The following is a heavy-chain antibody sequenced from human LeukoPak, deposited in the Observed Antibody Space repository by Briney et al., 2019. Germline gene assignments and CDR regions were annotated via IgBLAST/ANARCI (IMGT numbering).Heavy chain of an antibody. CDR2: ISFDGSNK. CDR3: AKELWVAATGAYFYNGKDV. V-gene: IGHV3-30*18. CDR1: GFTFSSYA. D-gene: IGHD6-13*01. J-gene: IGHJ6*02. Sequence: GGSLRLSCAASGFTFSSYAMHWVRQAPGKGLEWVAVISFDGSNKNYADSVKGRFTISRDNSKNTLYLQMNSLRAEDTAVYHRAKELWVAATGAYFYNGKDVWGQGTTVTVSS.